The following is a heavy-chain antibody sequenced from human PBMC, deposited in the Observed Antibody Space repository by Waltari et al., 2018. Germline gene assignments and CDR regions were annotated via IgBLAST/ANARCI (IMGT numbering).Heavy chain of an antibody. CDR2: INSDGSST. D-gene: IGHD3-22*01. V-gene: IGHV3-74*01. Sequence: EVQLVESGGGLVQPGGSLRLSCAASVFTFSSYWMHWVRQAPGKGLVWVSRINSDGSSTSYADSVKGRFTISRDNAKNTLYLQMNSLRAEDTAVYYCARVGGYYDSSGYYYYWGQGTLVTVSS. J-gene: IGHJ4*02. CDR3: ARVGGYYDSSGYYYY. CDR1: VFTFSSYW.